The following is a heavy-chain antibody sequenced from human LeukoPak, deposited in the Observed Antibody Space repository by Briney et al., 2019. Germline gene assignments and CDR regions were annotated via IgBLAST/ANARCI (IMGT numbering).Heavy chain of an antibody. J-gene: IGHJ4*02. CDR2: ISSTSTTI. V-gene: IGHV3-48*01. Sequence: PGGSLRLSCAASGFTFSGYSMNWFRQAPGRGLEWVSYISSTSTTIYYKDSVKGRFTISRDNSKNTLYLQMNSLRAEDTAVYYCAKDLGIVGATDRDYWGQGTLVTVSS. D-gene: IGHD1-26*01. CDR3: AKDLGIVGATDRDY. CDR1: GFTFSGYS.